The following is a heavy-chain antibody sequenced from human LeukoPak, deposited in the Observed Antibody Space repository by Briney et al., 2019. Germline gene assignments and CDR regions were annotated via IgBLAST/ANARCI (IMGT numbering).Heavy chain of an antibody. Sequence: ASVKVSCKASRYTFIGYYMHWVRQAPGQRVEWMGWINPNSGGTNYAQKFQGRVTMTRDTSISTAYMELSRLRSDDTAVYYCARDGFFGWEPPKSAFDIWGQGTMVTVSS. V-gene: IGHV1-2*02. J-gene: IGHJ3*02. D-gene: IGHD1-26*01. CDR1: RYTFIGYY. CDR3: ARDGFFGWEPPKSAFDI. CDR2: INPNSGGT.